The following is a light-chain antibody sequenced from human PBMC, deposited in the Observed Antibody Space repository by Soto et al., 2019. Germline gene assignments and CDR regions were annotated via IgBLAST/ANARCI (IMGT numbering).Light chain of an antibody. CDR1: QSISSY. J-gene: IGKJ3*01. CDR2: AAS. CDR3: QQSYSTPST. V-gene: IGKV1-39*01. Sequence: DIVMTQSPSSLSASVGDRVTITCRASQSISSYLNWYQQKPGKAPKLLIYAASSLQSGVPSRFSGSGSGTDFTLTISSLQPEDFATDYCQQSYSTPSTFGPGTKVDIK.